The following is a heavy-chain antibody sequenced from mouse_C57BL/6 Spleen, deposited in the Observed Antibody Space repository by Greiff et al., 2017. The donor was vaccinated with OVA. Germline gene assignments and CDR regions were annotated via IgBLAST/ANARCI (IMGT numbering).Heavy chain of an antibody. CDR1: GYTFTSYW. V-gene: IGHV1-55*01. CDR3: ARHDGYSYYAMEY. Sequence: VQLQQPGAELVKPGASVKMSCKASGYTFTSYWITWVKQRPGQGLEWIGDIYPGSGSTNYNEKFKSKATLTVDTSSSTAYMQLSSLTSEDSAVYYCARHDGYSYYAMEYRGQENSVTASS. CDR2: IYPGSGST. J-gene: IGHJ4*01. D-gene: IGHD2-3*01.